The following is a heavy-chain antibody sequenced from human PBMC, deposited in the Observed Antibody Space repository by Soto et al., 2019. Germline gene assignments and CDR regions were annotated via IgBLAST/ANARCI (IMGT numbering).Heavy chain of an antibody. Sequence: QVQLVQSGAEVKKPGSSVKVSCKASGGTFSSYAISWVRQAPGQGLEWMGGIIPIFGTANYAQKFQGRVTITXXEXTXXGYMELSSLRSEDTAVYYCARGTVTSNYYYYGMDVWGQGTTVTVSS. CDR1: GGTFSSYA. D-gene: IGHD4-17*01. V-gene: IGHV1-69*05. CDR3: ARGTVTSNYYYYGMDV. J-gene: IGHJ6*02. CDR2: IIPIFGTA.